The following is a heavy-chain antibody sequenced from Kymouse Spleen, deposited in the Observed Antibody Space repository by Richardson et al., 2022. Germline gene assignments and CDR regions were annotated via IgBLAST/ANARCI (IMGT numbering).Heavy chain of an antibody. CDR3: AREGVGARGDWFDP. Sequence: QVQLVESGGGVVQPGRSLRLSCAASGFTFSSYGMHWVRQAPGKGLEWVAVIWYDGSNKYYADSVKGRFTISRDNSKNTLYLQMNSLRAEDTAVYYCAREGVGARGDWFDPWGQGTLVTVSS. J-gene: IGHJ5*02. CDR2: IWYDGSNK. CDR1: GFTFSSYG. D-gene: IGHD1-26*01. V-gene: IGHV3-33*01.